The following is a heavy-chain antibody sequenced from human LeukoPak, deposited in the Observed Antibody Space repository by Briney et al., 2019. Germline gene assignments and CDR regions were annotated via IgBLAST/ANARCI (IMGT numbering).Heavy chain of an antibody. CDR3: ATDGASYGSRYYFDY. CDR1: VYTLTELS. J-gene: IGHJ4*02. V-gene: IGHV1-24*01. Sequence: ASVKVSCKVSVYTLTELSMHWVRQAPGKGLEWMGGFDPEDGETIYAQKFQGRVTMTEDTSTDTAYMELSSLRSEDTAVYYCATDGASYGSRYYFDYWGQGTLVTVSS. CDR2: FDPEDGET. D-gene: IGHD6-13*01.